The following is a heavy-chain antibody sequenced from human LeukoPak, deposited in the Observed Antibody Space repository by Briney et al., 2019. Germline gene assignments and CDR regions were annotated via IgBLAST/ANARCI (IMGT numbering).Heavy chain of an antibody. CDR1: GRSINSGGYY. CDR3: ARTYMTSALCDL. J-gene: IGHJ5*02. V-gene: IGHV4-31*01. CDR2: IYYSGTT. Sequence: SQTLSLTCTVSGRSINSGGYYWSWLRQHPGKGLEWIGYIYYSGTTHYNPTLKSPVIISVDTSKNQFSLKLSSVTAGDTAVYYCARTYMTSALCDLGGQGTRVTVSS. D-gene: IGHD2-21*02.